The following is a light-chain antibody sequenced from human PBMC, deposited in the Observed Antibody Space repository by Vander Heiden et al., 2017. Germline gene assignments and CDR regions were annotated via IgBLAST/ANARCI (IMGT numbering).Light chain of an antibody. J-gene: IGKJ4*01. Sequence: EKVLTQSPGTLSLSPGERATLSCRASQSVTANYFAWFQQKPGQAPRLLIYGASYRATGIPDRFSGSGSGTDFILTIEILEPEDRAVYYCHQYCSSPLTFGGGTKVEIK. CDR3: HQYCSSPLT. CDR2: GAS. V-gene: IGKV3-20*01. CDR1: QSVTANY.